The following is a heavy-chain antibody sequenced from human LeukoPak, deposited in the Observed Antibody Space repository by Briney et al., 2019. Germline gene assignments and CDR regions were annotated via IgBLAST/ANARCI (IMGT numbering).Heavy chain of an antibody. CDR2: ISGSDHST. V-gene: IGHV3-23*01. J-gene: IGHJ4*02. CDR1: GFTFSDYA. Sequence: GGSLRLSCAASGFTFSDYAMRWVRQAPGKGLEWVSAISGSDHSTYYADSVKGRFTISRDDSKNTLYLQMNSLRAEDTAVYYCATETNGRHYDYWGQGTLLTVSS. CDR3: ATETNGRHYDY. D-gene: IGHD1-14*01.